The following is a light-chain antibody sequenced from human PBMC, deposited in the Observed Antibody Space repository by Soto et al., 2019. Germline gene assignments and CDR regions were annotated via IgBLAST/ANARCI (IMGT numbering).Light chain of an antibody. Sequence: QSVLTQPPSVSEAPGQRVTISCTGTSSNIGAGYEAHWYQQVPGTAPKLLIYENNNRPSGVPDRFSGSKSGTSAALAITGLQAEDEAEYDCQSYDSSLSGDVFGTGTQLTVL. V-gene: IGLV1-40*01. CDR1: SSNIGAGYE. CDR3: QSYDSSLSGDV. J-gene: IGLJ1*01. CDR2: ENN.